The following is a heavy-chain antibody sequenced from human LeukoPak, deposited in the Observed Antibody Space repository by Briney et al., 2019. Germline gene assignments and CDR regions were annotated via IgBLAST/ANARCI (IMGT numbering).Heavy chain of an antibody. D-gene: IGHD1-26*01. V-gene: IGHV5-51*01. CDR1: GYSFTDYW. CDR2: IYPGDSDT. CDR3: AIRYSGSYNDY. Sequence: GESLKISCKASGYSFTDYWIGWVRQMPGKGLEWMGIIYPGDSDTRYSPSFQGQVTTSADKSISTAYLRWSSLKASDTAMYCCAIRYSGSYNDYWGQGTLVTVSS. J-gene: IGHJ4*02.